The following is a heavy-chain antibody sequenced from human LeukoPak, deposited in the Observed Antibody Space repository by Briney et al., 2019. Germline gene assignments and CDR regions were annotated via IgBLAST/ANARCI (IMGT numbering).Heavy chain of an antibody. CDR1: GYTFTGYY. D-gene: IGHD5-18*01. J-gene: IGHJ4*02. Sequence: ASVKVSCKASGYTFTGYYMHWVRQAPGQGPEWMGWISPNNGDTRYSQKFQGRVTMTTDTSIGTAYMELRGPTSDDTAVYYCAAPGYKYGYVLDHWGQGTLVTVSS. CDR3: AAPGYKYGYVLDH. CDR2: ISPNNGDT. V-gene: IGHV1-2*02.